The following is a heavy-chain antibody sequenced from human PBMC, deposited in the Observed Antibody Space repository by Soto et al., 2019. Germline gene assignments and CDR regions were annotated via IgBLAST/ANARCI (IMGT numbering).Heavy chain of an antibody. V-gene: IGHV4-4*02. CDR3: ARAAYYDSKGLDFDY. Sequence: SETLSLTCAVSGGSISSSNWWSWVRQPPGKGLEWIGEIYHSGSTNYNPSLKSRVTISVDKSKNQFSLKLSSVTAADTAVYYCARAAYYDSKGLDFDYWGQGTLVTVSS. CDR2: IYHSGST. D-gene: IGHD3-22*01. J-gene: IGHJ4*02. CDR1: GGSISSSNW.